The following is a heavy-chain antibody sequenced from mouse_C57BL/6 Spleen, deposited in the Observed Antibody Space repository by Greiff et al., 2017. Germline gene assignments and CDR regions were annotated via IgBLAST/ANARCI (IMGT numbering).Heavy chain of an antibody. CDR3: ASETTVVARWYFDY. CDR2: IYPGDGDT. J-gene: IGHJ2*01. CDR1: GYAFSSSW. D-gene: IGHD1-1*01. Sequence: QVQLKESGPELVKPGASVKISCKASGYAFSSSWMHWVKQRPGKGLEWIGRIYPGDGDTNYNGKFKGKATMTAAKSSSPAYMQLSSQTTEDSAVYLDASETTVVARWYFDYWGQGTTLTVSS. V-gene: IGHV1-82*01.